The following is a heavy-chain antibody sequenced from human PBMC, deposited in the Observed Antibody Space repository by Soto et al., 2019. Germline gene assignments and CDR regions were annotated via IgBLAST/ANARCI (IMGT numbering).Heavy chain of an antibody. V-gene: IGHV1-46*01. CDR3: AREQHLCGMDV. J-gene: IGHJ6*02. CDR1: GYSFTSHY. CDR2: INPSGGST. Sequence: ASVKVSCKASGYSFTSHYMHWVRQAPGQGLEWMGIINPSGGSTSYAQKFQGRVTMTRDTSTSTVYMELSSLRSEDTAVYYCAREQHLCGMDVWGQGTTVTVSS. D-gene: IGHD2-21*01.